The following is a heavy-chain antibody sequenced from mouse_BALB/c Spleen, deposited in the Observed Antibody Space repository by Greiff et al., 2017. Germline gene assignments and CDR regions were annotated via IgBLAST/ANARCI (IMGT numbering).Heavy chain of an antibody. Sequence: EVQLQQSGAELVRPGALVKLSCKASGFNFNDYYMHWVKQRPEQGLEWIGWIDPENGNTIYDPKFQGKASITADTSSNTAYLQLSSLTSEDTAVYYCAGNYCDYDGSGWFAYWGQGTLVTVSA. D-gene: IGHD2-4*01. V-gene: IGHV14-1*02. J-gene: IGHJ3*01. CDR3: AGNYCDYDGSGWFAY. CDR2: IDPENGNT. CDR1: GFNFNDYY.